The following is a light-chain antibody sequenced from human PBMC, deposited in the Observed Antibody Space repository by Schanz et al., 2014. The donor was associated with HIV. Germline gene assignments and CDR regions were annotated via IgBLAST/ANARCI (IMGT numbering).Light chain of an antibody. CDR3: SSYTITSTYV. CDR1: SSDVGSYDL. Sequence: QSVLTQPASVSGSPGQSITISCTGTSSDVGSYDLVSWYQQHPGRAPKLLISEVSKRPSGVSNRFSGSKSGNTASLTISGLQADDEAHYYCSSYTITSTYVFGAGTKLTVL. J-gene: IGLJ1*01. V-gene: IGLV2-14*02. CDR2: EVS.